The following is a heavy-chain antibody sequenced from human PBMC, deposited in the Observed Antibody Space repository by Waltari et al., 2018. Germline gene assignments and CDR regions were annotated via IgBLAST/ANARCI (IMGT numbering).Heavy chain of an antibody. CDR2: TFYNGDA. V-gene: IGHV4-31*11. J-gene: IGHJ4*02. Sequence: QVQLQESGPGLVKSSLTLSLTCVVTGDSISNGGYYWGWVRQHPGKGLEWSGHTFYNGDAYYNPSLKRRGAISVHTSDNQFSLNLESVTAADTAVYFCARGRTSTGFDYWGQGTLVTVSS. D-gene: IGHD1-1*01. CDR3: ARGRTSTGFDY. CDR1: GDSISNGGYY.